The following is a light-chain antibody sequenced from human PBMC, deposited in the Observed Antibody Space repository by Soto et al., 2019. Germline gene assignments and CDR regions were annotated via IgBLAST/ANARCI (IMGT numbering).Light chain of an antibody. CDR2: KVS. Sequence: DVVMPQSPPSLPVTLGQPASISCRSNQSLVDSDGIAYFSWFQQRPGRSPRRLIYKVSNRDSGVPARFSGSGSGTDFALKISRVEAEDVGVYYCMQGTHWPITFGQGTRLEIK. CDR1: QSLVDSDGIAY. V-gene: IGKV2-30*01. J-gene: IGKJ5*01. CDR3: MQGTHWPIT.